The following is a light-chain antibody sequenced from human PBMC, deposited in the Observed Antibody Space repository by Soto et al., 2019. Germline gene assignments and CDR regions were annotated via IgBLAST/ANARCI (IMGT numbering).Light chain of an antibody. Sequence: VVAQSPTTLSVSPGEGATLSCRASQSVSSKLAWYQQKPGQAPRLLIYGASTRATGTPARFSGSGSGTDFTLTISSLEPDDFAVYSGEQRSNWPTSGQGTRLEI. V-gene: IGKV3-11*01. CDR3: EQRSNWPT. J-gene: IGKJ5*01. CDR1: QSVSSK. CDR2: GAS.